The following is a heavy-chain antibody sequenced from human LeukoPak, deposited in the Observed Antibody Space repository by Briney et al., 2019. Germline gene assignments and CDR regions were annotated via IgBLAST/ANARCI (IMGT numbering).Heavy chain of an antibody. CDR3: ARTVSSAGWSDDAFDI. CDR1: GFTFDDYG. V-gene: IGHV3-20*04. D-gene: IGHD6-19*01. Sequence: GGSLRLSCAASGFTFDDYGMSWARQAPGKGLEWVSGINGDGGSTGYADSVKGRFTISRDNAKNFLYLQMNSLRSEDTALYYCARTVSSAGWSDDAFDIWGQGTMVTVSS. J-gene: IGHJ3*02. CDR2: INGDGGST.